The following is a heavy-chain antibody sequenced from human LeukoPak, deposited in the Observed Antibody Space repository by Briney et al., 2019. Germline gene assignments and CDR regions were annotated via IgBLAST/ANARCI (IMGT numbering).Heavy chain of an antibody. J-gene: IGHJ4*02. V-gene: IGHV3-74*01. Sequence: GGSLRLSCAASGFIFSSYWMHWVRQAPGKGLVWVSRINSDGSSTRYADSVKGRFTISRDNAKNTLYLQMNSLRVEDTAVYYCARDWGYYYDSSGAPDYWGQGTLVTVSS. CDR1: GFIFSSYW. CDR3: ARDWGYYYDSSGAPDY. CDR2: INSDGSST. D-gene: IGHD3-22*01.